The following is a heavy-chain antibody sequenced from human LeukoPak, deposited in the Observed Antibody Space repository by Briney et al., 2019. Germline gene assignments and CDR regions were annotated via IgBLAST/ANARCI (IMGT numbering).Heavy chain of an antibody. CDR2: INHSGST. CDR1: GGSFRGYY. J-gene: IGHJ3*02. Sequence: PSETLSLTYAVYGGSFRGYYWSWIRQPPGKGLEWIGEINHSGSTNYNPSLKSRVTISVDTSKNQFSLKLSSVTAADTAVYYCARYDSSGYPFFTIWGQGTMVTVSS. D-gene: IGHD3-22*01. CDR3: ARYDSSGYPFFTI. V-gene: IGHV4-34*01.